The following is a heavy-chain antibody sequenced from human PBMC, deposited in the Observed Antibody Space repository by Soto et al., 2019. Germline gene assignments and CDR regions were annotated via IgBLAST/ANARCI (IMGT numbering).Heavy chain of an antibody. V-gene: IGHV4-30-4*01. Sequence: QVQLQESGPGLVKPSQTLSLTCTVSGDSFSNGDHKWGWIRQPPGKGLEWIGYPYYSGYTYNNPALKSRPTMSVETSKTQFSLKLSSVTAADTAVYYCARSDNYVAVDYWGQGTRITVSS. D-gene: IGHD4-4*01. CDR1: GDSFSNGDHK. J-gene: IGHJ4*02. CDR2: PYYSGYT. CDR3: ARSDNYVAVDY.